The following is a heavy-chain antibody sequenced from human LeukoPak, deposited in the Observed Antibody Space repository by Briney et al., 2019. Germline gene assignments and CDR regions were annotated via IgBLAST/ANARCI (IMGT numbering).Heavy chain of an antibody. V-gene: IGHV3-30-3*01. CDR1: GFTFSSYA. CDR2: ISYDGSNK. D-gene: IGHD1-14*01. J-gene: IGHJ4*02. CDR3: ARAWDITTVHDY. Sequence: GGSLRLSCAASGFTFSSYAMHWVRQAPGKGLEWVAVISYDGSNKYYADSMKGRFTISRDNSKNTLYLQMNSLRAEDTAVYYCARAWDITTVHDYWGQGTLVTVSS.